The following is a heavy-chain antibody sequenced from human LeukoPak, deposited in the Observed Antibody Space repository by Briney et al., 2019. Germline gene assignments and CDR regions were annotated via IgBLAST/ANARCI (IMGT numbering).Heavy chain of an antibody. CDR3: AKVDQLVMVTGFDY. CDR1: GFTFSSYG. Sequence: GGSLRLSCAASGFTFSSYGMHWVRQAPGKGLEWVAVISYDGSNKYYADSVKGRFTISRDNSKNTLYLQMNSLRAEDTAVYYCAKVDQLVMVTGFDYWGQGTLVTVSS. V-gene: IGHV3-30*18. CDR2: ISYDGSNK. D-gene: IGHD2-21*02. J-gene: IGHJ4*02.